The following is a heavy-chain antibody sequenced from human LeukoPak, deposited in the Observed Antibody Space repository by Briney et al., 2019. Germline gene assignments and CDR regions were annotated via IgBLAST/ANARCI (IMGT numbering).Heavy chain of an antibody. V-gene: IGHV3-23*01. J-gene: IGHJ4*02. Sequence: PGGSLRLSCAASGSTFSSYAMSWVRQAPGKGLEWVSAISGSGGSTYYADSVKGRFTISRDNSKNTLYLQMNSLRAEDTAVYYCAKDAITDDYGDYEGYWGQGTLVTVYS. CDR1: GSTFSSYA. CDR3: AKDAITDDYGDYEGY. CDR2: ISGSGGST. D-gene: IGHD4-17*01.